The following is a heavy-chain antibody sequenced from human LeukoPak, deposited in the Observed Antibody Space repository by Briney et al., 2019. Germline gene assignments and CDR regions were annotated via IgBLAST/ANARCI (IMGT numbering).Heavy chain of an antibody. CDR2: IKSKTDGGTT. Sequence: PGGSLRLSCAASGFTFSNAWMSWVRQAPGKGLEWVGRIKSKTDGGTTDYAAPVKGRFTISRDDSKNTLYLQMNSLKTEDTAVYYCTTDYSDGNYGDYGGSDPHFDYWGQGTLVTVSS. CDR1: GFTFSNAW. V-gene: IGHV3-15*01. J-gene: IGHJ4*02. CDR3: TTDYSDGNYGDYGGSDPHFDY. D-gene: IGHD4-17*01.